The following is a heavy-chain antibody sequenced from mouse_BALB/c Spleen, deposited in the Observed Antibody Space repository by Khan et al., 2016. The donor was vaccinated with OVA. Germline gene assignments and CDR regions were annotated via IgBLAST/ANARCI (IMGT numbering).Heavy chain of an antibody. CDR1: GFTFSSFG. CDR2: MSSGSSTI. D-gene: IGHD2-5*01. J-gene: IGHJ1*01. Sequence: VQLKESGGGLVQPGGSRKLSCAASGFTFSSFGMHWVRQAPKKGLEWVAYMSSGSSTIYYVDTVKGRFTISRDNPKNTLYLQMTSLRSEDTAMYYCARSGSNFHWYFDVWGAGTSVTVSS. CDR3: ARSGSNFHWYFDV. V-gene: IGHV5-17*02.